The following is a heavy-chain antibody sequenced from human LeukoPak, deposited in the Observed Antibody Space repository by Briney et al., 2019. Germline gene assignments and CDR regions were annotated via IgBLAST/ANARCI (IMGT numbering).Heavy chain of an antibody. D-gene: IGHD3-22*01. V-gene: IGHV1-69*04. J-gene: IGHJ3*02. CDR3: ARDRTYYYDRVSPEDAFDI. CDR2: IIPIFGIA. Sequence: PVKVSCKASGGTFSSYAISWVRQAPGQGLEWMGRIIPIFGIANYAQKFQGRVTITADKSTSTAYMELSSLRSEDTAVYYCARDRTYYYDRVSPEDAFDIWGQGTMVTVSS. CDR1: GGTFSSYA.